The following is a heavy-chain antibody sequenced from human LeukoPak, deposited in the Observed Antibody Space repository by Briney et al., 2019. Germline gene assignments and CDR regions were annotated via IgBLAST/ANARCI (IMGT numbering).Heavy chain of an antibody. CDR2: ISGGGGGT. CDR3: AKGVSSYPDHLDS. V-gene: IGHV3-23*01. CDR1: TFTFSSYG. J-gene: IGHJ4*02. Sequence: PGGSLRLACAASTFTFSSYGMSWVRQAPGKGLEWVSAISGGGGGTYYADSVKGRFTISRDNSRNTVYLQMDSLRAEDTAVYYCAKGVSSYPDHLDSWGQGTLVAVSS. D-gene: IGHD5/OR15-5a*01.